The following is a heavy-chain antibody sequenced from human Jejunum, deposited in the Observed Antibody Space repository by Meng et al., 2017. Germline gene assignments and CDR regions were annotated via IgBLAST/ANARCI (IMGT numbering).Heavy chain of an antibody. Sequence: PPSGPGLVKHSHTLSPPVALSGDTVSSNSAALTWIRQYPARGLEWLGSTYYRSNWSNDYAVFVKSRLTINPDTSKHQFSLQLNAVTPEDTAVYYCASAREGGWYFDLWGRGTLVTVSS. CDR3: ASAREGGWYFDL. V-gene: IGHV6-1*01. CDR2: TYYRSNWSN. D-gene: IGHD1-26*01. J-gene: IGHJ2*01. CDR1: GDTVSSNSAA.